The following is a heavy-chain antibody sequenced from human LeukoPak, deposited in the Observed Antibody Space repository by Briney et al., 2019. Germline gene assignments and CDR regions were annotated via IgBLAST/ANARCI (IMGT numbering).Heavy chain of an antibody. D-gene: IGHD3-22*01. CDR2: IYYSGST. V-gene: IGHV4-30-4*07. Sequence: SQTLSLTCAVSGGSISSGGYSWSWIRQPPGKGLEWIGYIYYSGSTYYNPSLKSRVTISVDTSKNQFSLKLCSVTAADTAVYYCARGYYYDSSGYYRHSYFDYWGQGTLVTVSS. J-gene: IGHJ4*02. CDR3: ARGYYYDSSGYYRHSYFDY. CDR1: GGSISSGGYS.